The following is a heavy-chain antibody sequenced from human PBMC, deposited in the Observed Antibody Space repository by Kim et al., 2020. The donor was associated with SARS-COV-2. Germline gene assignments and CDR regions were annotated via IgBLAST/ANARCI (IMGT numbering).Heavy chain of an antibody. CDR3: ARGLEAAGTRY. D-gene: IGHD6-13*01. CDR2: INHSGST. Sequence: SETLSLTCAVYGGSFSGYYWSWIRQPPGKGLEWIGEINHSGSTNYNPSLKSRVTISVDTSKNQFSLKLSSVTAADTAVYYCARGLEAAGTRYWGQGTLVT. CDR1: GGSFSGYY. J-gene: IGHJ4*02. V-gene: IGHV4-34*01.